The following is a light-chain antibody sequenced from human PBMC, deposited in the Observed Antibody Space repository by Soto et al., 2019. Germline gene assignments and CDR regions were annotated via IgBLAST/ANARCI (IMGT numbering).Light chain of an antibody. J-gene: IGLJ3*02. CDR1: SSNIGSNP. CDR3: LSWDDSLSGRV. Sequence: QAVVTQPPSASGTPGQRVTISCSGSSSNIGSNPVSWYQQVPGTAPKILIHTNDQRPSGVPDRFSASKSGTSASLAISGLQTEDEADYYCLSWDDSLSGRVFGGGTKVTVL. V-gene: IGLV1-44*01. CDR2: TND.